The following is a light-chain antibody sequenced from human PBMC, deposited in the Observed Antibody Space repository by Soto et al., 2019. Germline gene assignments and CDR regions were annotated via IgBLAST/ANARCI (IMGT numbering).Light chain of an antibody. J-gene: IGLJ1*01. CDR2: EVS. CDR1: SGDVGGYNY. Sequence: QSVLTQPPSASGSPGQSVTISCTGTSGDVGGYNYVSWYQQHPGKAPKLMIYEVSQRPSGVPDRFSGSKSGNTASLTVSGLPAEDEADYYCSSYAGGNNYVFGTGTKVTVL. CDR3: SSYAGGNNYV. V-gene: IGLV2-8*01.